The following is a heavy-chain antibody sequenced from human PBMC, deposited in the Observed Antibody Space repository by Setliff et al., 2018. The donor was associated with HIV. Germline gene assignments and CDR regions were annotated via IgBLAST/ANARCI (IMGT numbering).Heavy chain of an antibody. CDR1: GGSISSGGYY. CDR3: ARKGNVGGWFDP. V-gene: IGHV4-39*07. D-gene: IGHD3-16*01. Sequence: ETLSLTCTVSGGSISSGGYYWSWIRQPPGKGLEWIGEINHSGITHYNPSLKSRFTISVDTSKNQFSLKVNSVTAADTAVYYCARKGNVGGWFDPWGQGTLVTVSS. J-gene: IGHJ5*02. CDR2: INHSGIT.